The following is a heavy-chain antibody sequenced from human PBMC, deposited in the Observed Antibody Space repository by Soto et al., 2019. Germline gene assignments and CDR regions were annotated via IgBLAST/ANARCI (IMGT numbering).Heavy chain of an antibody. CDR2: INTDGSST. J-gene: IGHJ4*02. CDR3: AKRGVDTFGLSY. D-gene: IGHD3-10*01. Sequence: EVQLVESGGGLVQSGGSLRLSCAVSGFTFSSFWMHWVRQAPGEGLVWVSRINTDGSSTSYADSVKGRFTISRDNAKNTLYLQMNSLRVEDTAMYYCAKRGVDTFGLSYWGQGTLVTVSS. CDR1: GFTFSSFW. V-gene: IGHV3-74*01.